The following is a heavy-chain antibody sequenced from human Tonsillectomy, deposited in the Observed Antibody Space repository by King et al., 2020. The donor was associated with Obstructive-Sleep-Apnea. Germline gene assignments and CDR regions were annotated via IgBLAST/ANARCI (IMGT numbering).Heavy chain of an antibody. J-gene: IGHJ6*02. D-gene: IGHD6-25*01. CDR1: GGSISPYY. Sequence: QLQESGPGLVKPSETLSLTCSVSGGSISPYYWNWLRLSPGKGLEWIGYIYYDGSTNYNPSLKSRGTISIDRSRNHFSLKLTSVTATDTAVYYCARGMTSATYFHYSALDVWGQGSTVTVSS. CDR2: IYYDGST. V-gene: IGHV4-59*12. CDR3: ARGMTSATYFHYSALDV.